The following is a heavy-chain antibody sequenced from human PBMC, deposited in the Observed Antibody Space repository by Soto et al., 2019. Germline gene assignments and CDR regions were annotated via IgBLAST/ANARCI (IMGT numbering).Heavy chain of an antibody. CDR1: GFTFSSYA. V-gene: IGHV3-30*14. J-gene: IGHJ4*02. Sequence: GGSLRLSCAASGFTFSSYAMHWVRQAPGKGLERVAVISYDGSNKYYADSVKGRFTISRDNSKNTLYLQMNSLRAEDTAVYYCARETTYGGNSFDYWGQGTLVTVSS. CDR2: ISYDGSNK. D-gene: IGHD4-17*01. CDR3: ARETTYGGNSFDY.